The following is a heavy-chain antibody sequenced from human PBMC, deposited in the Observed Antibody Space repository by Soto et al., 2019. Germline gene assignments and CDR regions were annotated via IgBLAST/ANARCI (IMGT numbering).Heavy chain of an antibody. CDR2: ISSNGDST. CDR1: GFTFSNYA. CDR3: VGGYFFDY. Sequence: EVQLVESGGGLVQPGGSLRLSCSASGFTFSNYAMHWVRQAPGKRLEYVSAISSNGDSTYYADSVKGRFTISRDNSKNTLYLQMSRLRAEDMAVYYCVGGYFFDYWGQGTLVTVSS. V-gene: IGHV3-64D*06. J-gene: IGHJ4*02. D-gene: IGHD2-15*01.